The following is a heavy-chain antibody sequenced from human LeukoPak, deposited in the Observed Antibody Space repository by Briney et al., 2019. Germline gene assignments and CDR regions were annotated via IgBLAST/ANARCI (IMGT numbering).Heavy chain of an antibody. J-gene: IGHJ5*02. CDR1: GGSISDSHYY. D-gene: IGHD2-2*03. Sequence: PSETLSLTCTVSGGSISDSHYYWGWLRQPPGTGLEWIGSIYYTGSTFYYPSLKSRVSIAMDTSKNQFSLTLTPVTAADTAVYYCARHGFGAPPGWFDPWGQGTLVTVSS. V-gene: IGHV4-39*07. CDR3: ARHGFGAPPGWFDP. CDR2: IYYTGST.